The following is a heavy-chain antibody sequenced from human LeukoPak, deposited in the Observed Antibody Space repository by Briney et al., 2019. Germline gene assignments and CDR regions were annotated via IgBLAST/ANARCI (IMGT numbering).Heavy chain of an antibody. CDR2: ISSNGDNT. CDR1: GYTLSTYV. CDR3: VRGTGY. Sequence: GGSLRLSCSVSGYTLSTYVMHWVRQAPGKGLEYVSAISSNGDNTYYADSVKGRFTISRDNSKNTLYLQMSSLRADDTAVYYCVRGTGYWGQGTLVTVSS. V-gene: IGHV3-64D*06. J-gene: IGHJ4*02.